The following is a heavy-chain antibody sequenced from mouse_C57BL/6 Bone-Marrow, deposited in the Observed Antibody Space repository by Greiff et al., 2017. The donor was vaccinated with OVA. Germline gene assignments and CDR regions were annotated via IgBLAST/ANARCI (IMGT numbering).Heavy chain of an antibody. CDR3: ARGGTSPFAY. CDR2: INPSTGGT. J-gene: IGHJ3*01. CDR1: GYSFTGYY. V-gene: IGHV1-42*01. D-gene: IGHD3-3*01. Sequence: VQLQQSGPELVKPGASVKISCKASGYSFTGYYMNWVKQSPEKSLEWIGEINPSTGGTTYNQKFKAKATLTVDKSSSTAYMQLKSLTSEDSAVYYCARGGTSPFAYWGQGTLGTVSA.